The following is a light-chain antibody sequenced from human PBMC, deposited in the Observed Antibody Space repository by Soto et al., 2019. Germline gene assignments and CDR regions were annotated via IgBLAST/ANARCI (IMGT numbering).Light chain of an antibody. Sequence: DIQLTQSPSFLSASVGDRVTITCRASQNINTDLAWYQQKPGKVPNLLIYHASSLVTGVPSRFSGSGSGTEFTLTISSLQPDDFAAYYCQQYSTLWTFGQGTKVDIK. CDR1: QNINTD. CDR3: QQYSTLWT. CDR2: HAS. V-gene: IGKV1-5*01. J-gene: IGKJ1*01.